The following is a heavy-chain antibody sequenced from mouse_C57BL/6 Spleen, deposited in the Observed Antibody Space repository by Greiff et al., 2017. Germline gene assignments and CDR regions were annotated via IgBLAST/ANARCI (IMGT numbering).Heavy chain of an antibody. J-gene: IGHJ1*03. V-gene: IGHV5-2*01. CDR3: ARQSSTSYWYFDV. Sequence: EVQLVESGGGLVQPGESLKLSCESNEYEFPSPDMSWVRKTPEKSLELVAAINSDGGSTYYPDTMEGRVTISRDNTKKTLYLQMSSLRSEDTALYYCARQSSTSYWYFDVWGTGTTVTVSS. CDR2: INSDGGST. D-gene: IGHD5-1*01. CDR1: EYEFPSPD.